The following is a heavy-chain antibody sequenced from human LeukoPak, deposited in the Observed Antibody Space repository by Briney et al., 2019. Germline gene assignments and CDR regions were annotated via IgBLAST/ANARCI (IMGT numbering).Heavy chain of an antibody. V-gene: IGHV3-11*05. J-gene: IGHJ3*02. Sequence: GGSLRLSCAASGFTFSDYYMSWIRQAPGKGLEWVAYISSSSSSTNYADSVKGRFTISRDNAKNSLYLQMNSLRAEDTAVYYCARVPGKYAFDIWGQGTMVTVSS. CDR3: ARVPGKYAFDI. CDR1: GFTFSDYY. CDR2: ISSSSSST. D-gene: IGHD3-10*01.